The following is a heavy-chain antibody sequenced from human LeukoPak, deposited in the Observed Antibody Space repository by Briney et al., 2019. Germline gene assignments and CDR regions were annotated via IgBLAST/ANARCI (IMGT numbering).Heavy chain of an antibody. CDR1: GGSISYYY. CDR3: ARLLYGDYSLDY. V-gene: IGHV4-59*08. CDR2: IYYSGST. J-gene: IGHJ4*02. Sequence: SETLSLTCTVSGGSISYYYWSWIRQPPGKGLEWIGYIYYSGSTNYNPSLKSRVTISVDTSRNQFSLKLTSVTAADTAVYYCARLLYGDYSLDYWGQGTLVTVSS. D-gene: IGHD4-17*01.